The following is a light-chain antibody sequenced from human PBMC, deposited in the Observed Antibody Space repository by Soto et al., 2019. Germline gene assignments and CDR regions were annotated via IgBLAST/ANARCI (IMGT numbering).Light chain of an antibody. CDR3: KASGRVLSGCV. CDR2: GNG. CDR1: SCNIGAGYD. J-gene: IGLJ1*01. V-gene: IGLV1-40*01. Sequence: QSVLTHPPAVSRARGQRVTISCTGSSCNIGAGYDVHWYQQLPGTAPKLRIYGNGNRPSGVPDRCSGSESGAAASVSITGPQAGDEAVYCCKASGRVLSGCVLGNGPKVTV.